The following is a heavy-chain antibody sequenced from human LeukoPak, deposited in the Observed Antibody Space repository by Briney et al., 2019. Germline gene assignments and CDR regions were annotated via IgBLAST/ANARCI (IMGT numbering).Heavy chain of an antibody. V-gene: IGHV1-3*01. J-gene: IGHJ5*02. CDR1: GYTFTSYA. Sequence: ASVKVSCKASGYTFTSYAMHWVRQAPGQRLEWMGWINAGNGNTKYSQKFQGRVTITRDTSASTAYMELSSLRSEDTAVYYCARDGFLIPDNTRITMVLGRNWFDPWGQGTLVTVSS. CDR3: ARDGFLIPDNTRITMVLGRNWFDP. D-gene: IGHD3-10*01. CDR2: INAGNGNT.